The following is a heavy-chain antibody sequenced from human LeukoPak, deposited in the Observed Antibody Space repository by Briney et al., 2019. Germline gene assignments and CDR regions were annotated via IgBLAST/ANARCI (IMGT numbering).Heavy chain of an antibody. V-gene: IGHV3-49*03. J-gene: IGHJ4*02. CDR3: TRDRYSGSYYGDY. CDR1: GFTFGDYA. CDR2: IRSKAYGGTT. Sequence: GGSLRLSCTAAGFTFGDYAMSWFRQAPGKGLGGGGFIRSKAYGGTTEYAASVKGRFTISRDDSKSIASLQMNSLKTEDTAVYYCTRDRYSGSYYGDYWGQGTLVTVSS. D-gene: IGHD1-26*01.